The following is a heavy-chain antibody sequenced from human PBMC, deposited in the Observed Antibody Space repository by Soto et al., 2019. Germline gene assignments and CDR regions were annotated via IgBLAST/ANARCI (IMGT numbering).Heavy chain of an antibody. CDR2: ISGSGGST. D-gene: IGHD3-22*01. Sequence: GGSLRLSCAASGFTFSSYAMSWVRQAPGKGLEWVSAISGSGGSTYYADSVKGRFTISRDNSKNTLHLQMNSLRAEDTAVYYCAKVQSTDITMIVVVIIDAFDIWGQGTMVTVSS. CDR1: GFTFSSYA. CDR3: AKVQSTDITMIVVVIIDAFDI. J-gene: IGHJ3*02. V-gene: IGHV3-23*01.